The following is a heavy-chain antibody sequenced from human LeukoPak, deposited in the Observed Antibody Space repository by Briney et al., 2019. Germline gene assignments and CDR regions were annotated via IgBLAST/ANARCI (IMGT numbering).Heavy chain of an antibody. CDR1: GGSISSSSYY. CDR3: ARLDKHTGSWLPDY. CDR2: IYYSGST. V-gene: IGHV4-39*01. J-gene: IGHJ4*02. D-gene: IGHD6-13*01. Sequence: SETLSLACTVSGGSISSSSYYWGWIRQPPGKGLEWIGSIYYSGSTYYNPSLKCRVTISVDTSKNQFSLKLSSVTAADTAVYYCARLDKHTGSWLPDYWGQGTLVTVSS.